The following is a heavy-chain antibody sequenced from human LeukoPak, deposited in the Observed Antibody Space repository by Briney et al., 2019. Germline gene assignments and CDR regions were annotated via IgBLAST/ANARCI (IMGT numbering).Heavy chain of an antibody. V-gene: IGHV4-59*05. D-gene: IGHD3-10*01. Sequence: SETLSLTCTVSGGSISSYYWSWFRQPAGKGLEWIGSIYYSGSTYYNPSLKSRVTISVDTSKNQFSLKLSSVTAADTAVYYCAGPRAGYYGAYYMDVWGKGTMVTVSS. CDR3: AGPRAGYYGAYYMDV. J-gene: IGHJ6*03. CDR2: IYYSGST. CDR1: GGSISSYY.